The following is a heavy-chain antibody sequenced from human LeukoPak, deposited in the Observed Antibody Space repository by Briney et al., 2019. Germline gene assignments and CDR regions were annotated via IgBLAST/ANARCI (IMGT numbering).Heavy chain of an antibody. CDR2: ISSSSSYI. CDR3: ARDSWGVRGVIPWYFDL. CDR1: GFTFSNYN. V-gene: IGHV3-21*01. D-gene: IGHD3-10*01. Sequence: GGSLRLPCAASGFTFSNYNMNWVRQAPGKGLEWVSCISSSSSYIYYADSVKGRFTISRDNAKNSLYLQMDSLRAEDTAVYYCARDSWGVRGVIPWYFDLWGRGTLVTVSS. J-gene: IGHJ2*01.